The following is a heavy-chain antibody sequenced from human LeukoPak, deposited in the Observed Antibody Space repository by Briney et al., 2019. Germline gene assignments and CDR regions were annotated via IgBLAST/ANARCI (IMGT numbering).Heavy chain of an antibody. CDR1: RYTFTSYD. CDR2: MNPNSGNA. CDR3: VRNYGDLSTNFYY. Sequence: ASVNVSYTASRYTFTSYDINLVRQATGQGLEGMGWMNPNSGNADYAQKLQGRVTITSNTSIIPAYMELSSLTSYDTGVYYCVRNYGDLSTNFYYWGQ. V-gene: IGHV1-8*01. J-gene: IGHJ4*02. D-gene: IGHD4-17*01.